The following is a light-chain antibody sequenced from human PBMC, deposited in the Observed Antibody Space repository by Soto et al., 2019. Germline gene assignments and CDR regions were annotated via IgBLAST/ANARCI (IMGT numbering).Light chain of an antibody. J-gene: IGLJ2*01. CDR3: CSYAGYSTSAV. CDR1: SSDVGSYNL. CDR2: EGG. Sequence: QSVLTQPASVSGSPGQSITISCIGSSSDVGSYNLVSWYQHHPGKAPKVIIYEGGKRPSGVSNRFSGSKSGITAFLTISGLQAEDEADYYCCSYAGYSTSAVFGGGTKVTVL. V-gene: IGLV2-23*01.